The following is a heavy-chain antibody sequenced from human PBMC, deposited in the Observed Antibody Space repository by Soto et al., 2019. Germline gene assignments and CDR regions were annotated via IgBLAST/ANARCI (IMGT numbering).Heavy chain of an antibody. Sequence: AGGSLRLSCAASGFTFSSYSMNWVRQAPGKGLDWVSYISSSSGTIYYADSVKGRFTISRDNAKNSLYLQMNSLRDEDTAVYYCARDLSGSYYAPATSGMDVWGQGTTVTVSS. V-gene: IGHV3-48*02. J-gene: IGHJ6*02. CDR2: ISSSSGTI. CDR1: GFTFSSYS. CDR3: ARDLSGSYYAPATSGMDV. D-gene: IGHD1-26*01.